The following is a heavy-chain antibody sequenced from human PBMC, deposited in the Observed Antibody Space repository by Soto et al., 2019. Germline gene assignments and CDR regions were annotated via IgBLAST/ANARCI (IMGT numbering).Heavy chain of an antibody. V-gene: IGHV1-18*04. CDR1: GYTFTSYG. D-gene: IGHD3-3*02. Sequence: ASVKVSCKASGYTFTSYGISWVRQAPGQGLEWMGWISAYNGNTNYAQKLQGRVTMTTDTSTSTAYMELRSLRSDDTAMYYCASSPLAPRLKRGFDIWGQGSMVTVSS. CDR2: ISAYNGNT. J-gene: IGHJ3*02. CDR3: ASSPLAPRLKRGFDI.